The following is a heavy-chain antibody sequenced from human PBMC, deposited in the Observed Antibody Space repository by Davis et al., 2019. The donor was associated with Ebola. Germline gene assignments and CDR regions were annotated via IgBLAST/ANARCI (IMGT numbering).Heavy chain of an antibody. CDR1: GGSISSYY. D-gene: IGHD3-22*01. J-gene: IGHJ4*02. CDR3: ARHGPENFYASSGYPDY. Sequence: GSLRLSCTVSGGSISSYYWSWIRQPPGKGLEWIGYIYYSGSTNYNPSLKSRVTISVDTSKNQFSLKLSSVTAADTAMYYCARHGPENFYASSGYPDYWGQGTLVTVSS. V-gene: IGHV4-59*01. CDR2: IYYSGST.